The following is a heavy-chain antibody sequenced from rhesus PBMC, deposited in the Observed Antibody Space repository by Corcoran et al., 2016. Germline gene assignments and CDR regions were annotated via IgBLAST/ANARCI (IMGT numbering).Heavy chain of an antibody. CDR3: AREGPYSSGWAPFDD. V-gene: IGHV4S14*01. D-gene: IGHD6-31*01. Sequence: QVQLQESGPGLVKPSETLSLTCAVSGYSIRSVYYWGWIHQPPGKGLEWIGSIYGQGGGNNLNPSHKSRVTLSVDTSKNQVSLKLSSVTAADTAVYYCAREGPYSSGWAPFDDWGQGVLVTVSS. J-gene: IGHJ4*01. CDR1: GYSIRSVYY. CDR2: IYGQGGGN.